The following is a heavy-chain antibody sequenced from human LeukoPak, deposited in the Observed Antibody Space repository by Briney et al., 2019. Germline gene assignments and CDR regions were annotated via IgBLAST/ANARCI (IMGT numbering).Heavy chain of an antibody. D-gene: IGHD1-1*01. V-gene: IGHV3-74*01. J-gene: IGHJ4*02. CDR1: GFTFSSHW. CDR3: ASGNWNDRYYFDY. Sequence: PGGSLRLSCAASGFTFSSHWMHWVRQAPGKGLVWVSRISSDGSSTSYADSVKGRFTISRDNAKNTLYLQMYSLRAEDTDVYYCASGNWNDRYYFDYWGQGTLVTVSS. CDR2: ISSDGSST.